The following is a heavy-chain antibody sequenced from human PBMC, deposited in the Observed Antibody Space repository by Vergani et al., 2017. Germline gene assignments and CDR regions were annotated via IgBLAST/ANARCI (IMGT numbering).Heavy chain of an antibody. CDR1: GFTFDDYT. Sequence: EVQLVESGGVVVQPGGSLRLSCAASGFTFDDYTMHWVRQAPGKGLEWVSLISWDGGSTYYADSVKGRFTISRDNSKNSLYLQMNSLRAEDTAVYYCARGRQWLAYWGQGTLVTVSS. CDR3: ARGRQWLAY. D-gene: IGHD6-19*01. V-gene: IGHV3-43*01. J-gene: IGHJ4*02. CDR2: ISWDGGST.